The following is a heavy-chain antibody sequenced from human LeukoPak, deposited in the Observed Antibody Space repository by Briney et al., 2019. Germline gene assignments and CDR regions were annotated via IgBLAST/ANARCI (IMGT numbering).Heavy chain of an antibody. CDR2: FGGSGGTI. CDR1: GFSLSTYA. D-gene: IGHD2-21*02. Sequence: GGSLRLSCAASGFSLSTYAMSWVRQAPGKGLEWVSHFGGSGGTIYYADSVKGRFTISGDNSKNTLYLQMNSLRAEDTAVYYCAKSDCGGDCHLLDYWGQGTLVTVSS. CDR3: AKSDCGGDCHLLDY. V-gene: IGHV3-23*01. J-gene: IGHJ4*02.